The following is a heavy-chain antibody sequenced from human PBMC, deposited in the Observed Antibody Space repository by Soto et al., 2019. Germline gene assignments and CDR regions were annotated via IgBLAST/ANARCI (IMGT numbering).Heavy chain of an antibody. CDR2: ISYDGART. D-gene: IGHD2-8*01. Sequence: QVQLVESGGGVVQPGKSLRLSCGDSGLTFSSYAMHWVRQAPGKGLEWVAFISYDGARTKYADSVKGRFTISRDNSKNLLYLQMTSLRGEDTAVYYCAGDLLPVYEGGCFDPWGQGTLVTVSS. J-gene: IGHJ5*02. CDR1: GLTFSSYA. CDR3: AGDLLPVYEGGCFDP. V-gene: IGHV3-30-3*01.